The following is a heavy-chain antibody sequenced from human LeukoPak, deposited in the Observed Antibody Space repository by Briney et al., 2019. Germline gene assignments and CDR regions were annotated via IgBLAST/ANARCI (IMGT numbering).Heavy chain of an antibody. D-gene: IGHD6-19*01. CDR1: GFTFSSYG. CDR3: ARDSSGWYSPSDLTNDY. V-gene: IGHV3-33*01. CDR2: IWYDGSNK. Sequence: GGSLRLSCAASGFTFSSYGMHWVRQAPGKGLEWVAVIWYDGSNKYYADSVKGRFTISRDNSKNTLYLQMNSLRAEDTAVYYCARDSSGWYSPSDLTNDYWGQGTLVTVSS. J-gene: IGHJ4*02.